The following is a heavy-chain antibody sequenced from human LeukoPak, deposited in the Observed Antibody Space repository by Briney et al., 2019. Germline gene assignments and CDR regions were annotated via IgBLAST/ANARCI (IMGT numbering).Heavy chain of an antibody. Sequence: GASVKVSCKASGYTFTSYDINWVRQATGQGLEWMGWMNPNSGNTGYAQNFQGRVTMTRNTSISTAYMELSSLRSEDTAVYYCARGQSGYSGYDPRPDVEGDYWGQGTLVTVSS. CDR1: GYTFTSYD. D-gene: IGHD5-12*01. CDR2: MNPNSGNT. V-gene: IGHV1-8*01. J-gene: IGHJ4*02. CDR3: ARGQSGYSGYDPRPDVEGDY.